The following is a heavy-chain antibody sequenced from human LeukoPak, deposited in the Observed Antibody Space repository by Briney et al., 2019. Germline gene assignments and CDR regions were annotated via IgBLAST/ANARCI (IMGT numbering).Heavy chain of an antibody. CDR1: GFTFSSYA. J-gene: IGHJ4*02. CDR2: ISYDGSNK. CDR3: ARDSTMIVVVTPPGDY. Sequence: GGSLRLSCAASGFTFSSYAMSWVRQAPGKGLEWVAVISYDGSNKYYADSVKGRFTISRDNSKNTLYLQMNSLRAEDTAVYYCARDSTMIVVVTPPGDYWGQGTLVTVSS. V-gene: IGHV3-30-3*01. D-gene: IGHD3-22*01.